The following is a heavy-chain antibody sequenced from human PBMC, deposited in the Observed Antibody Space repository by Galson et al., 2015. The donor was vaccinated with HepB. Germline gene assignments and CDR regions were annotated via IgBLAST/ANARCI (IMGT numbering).Heavy chain of an antibody. CDR3: LGLYDFLGRYGMDV. CDR2: IRSKANSYAT. V-gene: IGHV3-73*01. J-gene: IGHJ6*02. D-gene: IGHD3-3*01. CDR1: GFTFSGSA. Sequence: SLRLSCAASGFTFSGSAMHWVRQASGKGLEWVGRIRSKANSYATAYAASVKGRFTISRDDSKNTAYLQMNSLKTEDTAVYYCLGLYDFLGRYGMDVWGQGTTVTVSS.